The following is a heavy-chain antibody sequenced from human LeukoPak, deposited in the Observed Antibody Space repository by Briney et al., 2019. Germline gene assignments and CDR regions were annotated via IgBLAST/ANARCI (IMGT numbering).Heavy chain of an antibody. CDR1: GGSFSGYY. CDR2: NNHSGST. J-gene: IGHJ1*01. D-gene: IGHD3-22*01. V-gene: IGHV4-34*01. Sequence: PSETLSLTCAVYGGSFSGYYWSWIRQPPGKGLEWIGENNHSGSTNYNPSLKSRVTISVDTSKNQFSLKLSSVTAADTAVYYCTSLRQDPIYYDSSGYYYAEYFQHWGQGTLVTVSS. CDR3: TSLRQDPIYYDSSGYYYAEYFQH.